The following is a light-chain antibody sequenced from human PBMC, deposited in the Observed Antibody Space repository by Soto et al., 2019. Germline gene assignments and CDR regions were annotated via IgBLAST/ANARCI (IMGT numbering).Light chain of an antibody. V-gene: IGLV2-14*01. CDR2: EVR. J-gene: IGLJ3*02. CDR1: SSDVGGYDY. CDR3: SSYTTTTWV. Sequence: QSALTQPASVSGSPGQSITISCTGTSSDVGGYDYVSWYQQHPGKAPKLMIYEVRNRPSGVSHRFSGSKSGNTASLTISGLQAEDEADYYCSSYTTTTWVFGAGTKLTVL.